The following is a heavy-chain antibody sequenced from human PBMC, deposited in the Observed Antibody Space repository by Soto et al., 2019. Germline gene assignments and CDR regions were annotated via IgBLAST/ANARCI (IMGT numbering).Heavy chain of an antibody. Sequence: QLQLQESGPGLVKPSETLSLTCTVSGGSISSSSYYWGWIRQPPGKGLEWIGSIYYSGSTYYNPSLKSRLTISVDTSKNQFSLKLSSFSAADSALFYCARQVPAASYYFDYWGQGTLVTVSS. V-gene: IGHV4-39*01. D-gene: IGHD2-2*01. CDR3: ARQVPAASYYFDY. J-gene: IGHJ4*02. CDR2: IYYSGST. CDR1: GGSISSSSYY.